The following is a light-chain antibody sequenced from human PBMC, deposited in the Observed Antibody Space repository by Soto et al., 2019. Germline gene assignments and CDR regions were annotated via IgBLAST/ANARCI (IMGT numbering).Light chain of an antibody. Sequence: MTQSPSSLFASVGDRVTITCQATQDINIYLNWYQQKPGKAPNLLIYDASNLEIGVPSRFSGSGSGTHFTFTISSLQTEDIGTYYCQQYDILPITFGRGTRLEIK. J-gene: IGKJ5*01. V-gene: IGKV1-33*01. CDR2: DAS. CDR3: QQYDILPIT. CDR1: QDINIY.